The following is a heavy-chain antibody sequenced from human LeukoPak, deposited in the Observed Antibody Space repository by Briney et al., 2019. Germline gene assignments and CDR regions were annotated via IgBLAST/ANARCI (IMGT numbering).Heavy chain of an antibody. D-gene: IGHD2-15*01. CDR2: ISSSGSTI. J-gene: IGHJ4*02. CDR3: ARVENFYCSGGSCTGY. V-gene: IGHV3-48*03. CDR1: GFTFSSYE. Sequence: GGSLRLSCAASGFTFSSYEMNWVRQAPGKGLEWVSCISSSGSTIYYADSVKGRFTISRDNAKNSLYLQMNSLRAEDTAVYYCARVENFYCSGGSCTGYWGQGTLVTVSS.